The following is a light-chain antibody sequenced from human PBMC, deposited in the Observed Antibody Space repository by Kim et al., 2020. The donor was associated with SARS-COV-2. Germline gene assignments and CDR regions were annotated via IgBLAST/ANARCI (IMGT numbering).Light chain of an antibody. CDR3: SSYTSSSTWV. Sequence: GQSITIPCTGTSSYVGGYNYVSWYQQHPGKAPKLMIHDVSNRPSGVSNRFSGSKSGNTASLTISGLQAEDEADYYCSSYTSSSTWVFGGGTQLTVL. CDR1: SSYVGGYNY. V-gene: IGLV2-14*03. CDR2: DVS. J-gene: IGLJ3*02.